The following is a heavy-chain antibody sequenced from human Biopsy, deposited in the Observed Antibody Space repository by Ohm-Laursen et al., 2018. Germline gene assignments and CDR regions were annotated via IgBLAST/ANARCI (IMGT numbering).Heavy chain of an antibody. Sequence: ASVTASCKASGSTFTGYYMHWVRQAPGQGLEWMGWINPNSGVTNYAQRCQGRVTMTRDTSTSTVYLELRRLISDDTAVYYCARDIMNRIAGLVARSDVFDVWGQGTLVTVSS. D-gene: IGHD3-16*01. CDR1: GSTFTGYY. CDR3: ARDIMNRIAGLVARSDVFDV. CDR2: INPNSGVT. J-gene: IGHJ3*01. V-gene: IGHV1-2*02.